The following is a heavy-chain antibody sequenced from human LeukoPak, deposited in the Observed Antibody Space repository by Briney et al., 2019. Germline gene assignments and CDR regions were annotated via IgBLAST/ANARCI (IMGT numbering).Heavy chain of an antibody. CDR2: ISYDGNDK. V-gene: IGHV3-30*18. CDR1: GFTFSTYG. Sequence: GGSLRLSCAASGFTFSTYGMHWVRQAPGKGLEWVAIISYDGNDKDYADSVRGRFTISRDNSKNTLYLQMNSLRGEGTAVYYCAKSTAPAGYYLDYWGQGILVTVSS. CDR3: AKSTAPAGYYLDY. D-gene: IGHD2-2*01. J-gene: IGHJ4*02.